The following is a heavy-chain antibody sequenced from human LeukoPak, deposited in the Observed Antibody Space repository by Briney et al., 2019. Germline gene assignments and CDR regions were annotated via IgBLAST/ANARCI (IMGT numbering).Heavy chain of an antibody. V-gene: IGHV3-30-3*01. CDR3: TTSPGSSSP. CDR1: GFMFGSDA. J-gene: IGHJ5*02. CDR2: ISYDGSNK. Sequence: GGSLRLSCAASGFMFGSDAMHWVRQAPGKGLEWVAVISYDGSNKYYADSVKGRFTISRDNSKNTLYLQMNSLRAEDTAVYYCTTSPGSSSPWGQGTLVTVSS. D-gene: IGHD6-6*01.